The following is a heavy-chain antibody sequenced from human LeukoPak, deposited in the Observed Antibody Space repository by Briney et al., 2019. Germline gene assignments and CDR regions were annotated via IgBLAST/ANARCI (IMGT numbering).Heavy chain of an antibody. J-gene: IGHJ4*02. Sequence: GASVKVSCKASGYTFTTYGISWLRQAPGQGLEWMGRINADNDNTHYAQKFQGRVTLTTDKSANTAYMELRSRRSDDTAVYYCARDWPAVITDYWGQGTLVSVSS. CDR3: ARDWPAVITDY. CDR1: GYTFTTYG. V-gene: IGHV1-18*01. D-gene: IGHD2-21*01. CDR2: INADNDNT.